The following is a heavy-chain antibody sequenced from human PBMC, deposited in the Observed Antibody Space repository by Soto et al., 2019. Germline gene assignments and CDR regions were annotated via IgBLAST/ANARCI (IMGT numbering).Heavy chain of an antibody. D-gene: IGHD6-19*01. J-gene: IGHJ4*02. CDR1: GGTFSSYA. Sequence: GASVKVSCKASGGTFSSYAISWVRQAPGQGLEWMGGIIPIFGTASYAQKFQGRVTITADESTSTAYMELSSLRSEDTAVYYCARDRLYSSGPPYYFDYWGQGTLVTVSS. CDR2: IIPIFGTA. CDR3: ARDRLYSSGPPYYFDY. V-gene: IGHV1-69*13.